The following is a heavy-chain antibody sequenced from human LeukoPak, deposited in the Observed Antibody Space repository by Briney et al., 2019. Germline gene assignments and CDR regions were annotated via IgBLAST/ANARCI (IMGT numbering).Heavy chain of an antibody. CDR2: IYTSGST. CDR3: ARGAVEGSGWYLLGAGFDY. Sequence: SETLSLTCTVSGGSISSYYWSWIRQPAGEGLEWIGRIYTSGSTNYNPSLKSRVTMSVDTSKNQFSLKLSSVTAADTAVYYCARGAVEGSGWYLLGAGFDYWGQGTLVTVSS. V-gene: IGHV4-4*07. J-gene: IGHJ4*02. D-gene: IGHD6-19*01. CDR1: GGSISSYY.